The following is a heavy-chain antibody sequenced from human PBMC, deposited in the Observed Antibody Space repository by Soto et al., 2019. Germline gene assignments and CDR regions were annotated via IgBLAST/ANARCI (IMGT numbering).Heavy chain of an antibody. D-gene: IGHD1-26*01. Sequence: ASVKVSCKASGYTFTVYYMHWVRQAPGQGLEWMGWINPKSGGTMYPQKFQGRVTMTWDTSISTAYMALTRLRSDDAAVYYCARDLAKGGGSAGFDCWGQGTLVTVSS. J-gene: IGHJ4*02. CDR2: INPKSGGT. CDR3: ARDLAKGGGSAGFDC. V-gene: IGHV1-2*02. CDR1: GYTFTVYY.